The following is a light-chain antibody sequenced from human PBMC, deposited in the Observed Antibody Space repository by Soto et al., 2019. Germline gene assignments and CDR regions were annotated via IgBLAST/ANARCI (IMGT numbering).Light chain of an antibody. J-gene: IGLJ1*01. CDR1: STDVGAYNY. CDR3: SSYTVSSTYV. Sequence: QPVLTQPASVSGSPGQSSAISCTGTSTDVGAYNYVFWYQHHPGKAPKLMVSDVSNRPSGVSNRFSGSKSGNTASLTISGLQAEDEADYYCSSYTVSSTYVFGNGTKVTVL. CDR2: DVS. V-gene: IGLV2-14*03.